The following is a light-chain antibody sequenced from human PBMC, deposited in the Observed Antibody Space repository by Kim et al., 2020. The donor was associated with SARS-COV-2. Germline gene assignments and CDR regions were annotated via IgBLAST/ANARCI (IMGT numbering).Light chain of an antibody. V-gene: IGKV1-12*01. CDR3: QQANSFPGT. CDR1: QGISRW. J-gene: IGKJ4*01. CDR2: AAS. Sequence: FASGGDRVTITCRARQGISRWLAWYQQKPGKAPKLLIYAASSLQSGVPSRFSRSGSGTDFTLTIRSLQPEDFATYYCQQANSFPGTFGGGTKLEI.